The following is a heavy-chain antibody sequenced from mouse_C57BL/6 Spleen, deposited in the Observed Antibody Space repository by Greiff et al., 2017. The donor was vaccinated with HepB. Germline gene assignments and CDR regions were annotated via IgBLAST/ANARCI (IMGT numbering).Heavy chain of an antibody. CDR2: INYDGSST. V-gene: IGHV5-16*01. Sequence: EVKLMESEGGLVQPGSSMKLSCTASGFTFSDYYMAWVRQVPEKGLEWVANINYDGSSTYYLDSLKSRFIISRDNAKNILYLQMSSLKSEDTATYYCARVRYYGSSFWFAYWGQGTLVTVSA. J-gene: IGHJ3*01. CDR1: GFTFSDYY. CDR3: ARVRYYGSSFWFAY. D-gene: IGHD1-1*01.